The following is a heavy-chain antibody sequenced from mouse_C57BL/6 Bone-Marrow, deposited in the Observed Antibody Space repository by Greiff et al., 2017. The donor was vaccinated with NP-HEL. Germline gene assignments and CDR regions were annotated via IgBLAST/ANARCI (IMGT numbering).Heavy chain of an antibody. J-gene: IGHJ2*01. CDR2: INPGSGGT. V-gene: IGHV1-54*01. D-gene: IGHD2-3*01. CDR3: ARFDGYDY. CDR1: GYAFTNYL. Sequence: VQLQQSGAELVRPGTSVKVSCKASGYAFTNYLIEWVKQRPGQGLEWIGVINPGSGGTNYNEKFKGKATLTADKSSSTAYMQLSSLTSEDSAVYFCARFDGYDYWGQGTTLTVSS.